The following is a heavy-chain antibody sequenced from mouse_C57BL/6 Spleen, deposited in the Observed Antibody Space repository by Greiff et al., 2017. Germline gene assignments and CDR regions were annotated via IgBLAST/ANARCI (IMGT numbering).Heavy chain of an antibody. J-gene: IGHJ2*01. V-gene: IGHV1-82*01. Sequence: QVQLQQSGPELVKPGASVKISCKASGYAFSSSWMNWVKQRPGKGLEWIGRIYPGDGDTNYNGKFKGKATLTADKSSSTAYMQLSSLTSEDSAVYFCARSRGYDVFDSWGQGTTLTVSS. D-gene: IGHD2-2*01. CDR3: ARSRGYDVFDS. CDR1: GYAFSSSW. CDR2: IYPGDGDT.